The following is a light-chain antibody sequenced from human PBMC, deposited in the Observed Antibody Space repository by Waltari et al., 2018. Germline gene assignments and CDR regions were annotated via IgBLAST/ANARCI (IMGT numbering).Light chain of an antibody. CDR3: QQYGTSPRT. CDR2: GAS. Sequence: EIVLTQSPGTLSLSPGERASLSCRTSQSVSSNYLAWYQQRPGQAPRLLIYGASSTAIGIPDRFSGSGSGTDFTLTISRLEPEDFAVYYCQQYGTSPRTFGQGTKVEIK. J-gene: IGKJ1*01. V-gene: IGKV3-20*01. CDR1: QSVSSNY.